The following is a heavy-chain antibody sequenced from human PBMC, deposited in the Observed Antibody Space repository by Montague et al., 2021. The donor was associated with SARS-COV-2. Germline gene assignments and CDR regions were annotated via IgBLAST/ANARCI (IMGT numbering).Heavy chain of an antibody. J-gene: IGHJ4*02. D-gene: IGHD1-26*01. CDR1: GGSIFSNSFY. CDR3: ARSTVGTSHFDY. CDR2: VLSSGST. V-gene: IGHV4-39*01. Sequence: SDTLSLTCTVSGGSIFSNSFYWGWIRQSPGQGLEWIGSVLSSGSTFYNPSLRSRVTMSEDMSKNQFSLKLMSVTAADTAVYYCARSTVGTSHFDYWGQGTLVTVSS.